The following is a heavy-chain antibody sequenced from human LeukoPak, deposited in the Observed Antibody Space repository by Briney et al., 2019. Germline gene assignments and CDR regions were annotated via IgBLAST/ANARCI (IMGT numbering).Heavy chain of an antibody. D-gene: IGHD7-27*01. J-gene: IGHJ6*02. V-gene: IGHV2-70*18. CDR2: IDWDDDK. Sequence: TLSLTCSVSGGSISSYDWSWIRQPPGKALEWLALIDWDDDKYYSTSLKTRLTISKDTSKNQVVLTMTNMDPVDTATYYCARMSLHGDKYGMDVWGQGTTVTVSS. CDR1: GGSISSYDW. CDR3: ARMSLHGDKYGMDV.